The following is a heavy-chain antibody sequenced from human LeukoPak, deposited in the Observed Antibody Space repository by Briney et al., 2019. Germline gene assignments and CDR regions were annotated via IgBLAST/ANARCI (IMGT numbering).Heavy chain of an antibody. CDR3: ARDLGYDSSGYYSYYYGMDV. V-gene: IGHV1-18*01. J-gene: IGHJ6*02. CDR1: GYTFTRYG. D-gene: IGHD3-22*01. CDR2: ISTYDGST. Sequence: ASVKVSCKASGYTFTRYGISWVRQAPGQGLEWMGWISTYDGSTNYAERIQGRVIMTRDTSTSTAYMELRSLRPDDTAVYYCARDLGYDSSGYYSYYYGMDVWGQGTTVTVSS.